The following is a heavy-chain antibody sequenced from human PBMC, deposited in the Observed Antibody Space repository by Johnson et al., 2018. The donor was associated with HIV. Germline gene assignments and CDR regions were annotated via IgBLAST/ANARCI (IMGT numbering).Heavy chain of an antibody. Sequence: VQLVESGGGVVQPGRSLRLSCAASGFTFSSYGMHWVRQAPGKGLEWVAVIWYDGSNKYYADSVKGRFTISRDNSKNTLYLQMNSLRAEDTAVYYCAKDRRSSSLDAFDIWGQGTMVTVSS. V-gene: IGHV3-33*06. CDR3: AKDRRSSSLDAFDI. J-gene: IGHJ3*02. D-gene: IGHD6-13*01. CDR1: GFTFSSYG. CDR2: IWYDGSNK.